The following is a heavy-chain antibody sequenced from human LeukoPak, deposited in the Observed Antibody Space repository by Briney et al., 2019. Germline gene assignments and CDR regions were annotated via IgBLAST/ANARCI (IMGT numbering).Heavy chain of an antibody. J-gene: IGHJ3*02. CDR1: GDSISSSSSY. CDR3: ASQQVLLWFGEVRPKGAFDI. Sequence: SETLSLTCTVSGDSISSSSSYWGWIRQPPGKGLEWIGSIYYSGSTYYNTSLKSRVTISVDTSKNQFSLKLSSVTAADTAVYYCASQQVLLWFGEVRPKGAFDIWGQGTMVTVSS. V-gene: IGHV4-39*01. D-gene: IGHD3-10*01. CDR2: IYYSGST.